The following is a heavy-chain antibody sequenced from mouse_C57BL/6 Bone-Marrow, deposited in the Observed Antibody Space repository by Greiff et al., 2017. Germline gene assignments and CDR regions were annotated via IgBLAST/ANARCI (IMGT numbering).Heavy chain of an antibody. Sequence: QVQLKESGAELARPGASVKLSCKASGYTFTSYGISWVKQRTGQGLEWIGEIYPRSGNTYYNEKFKGKATLTADKSSSTAYMELRSLTSEDSAFYFCARTPDYYGSSYPWYFDVWGTGTTVTVSS. CDR3: ARTPDYYGSSYPWYFDV. D-gene: IGHD1-1*01. CDR2: IYPRSGNT. J-gene: IGHJ1*03. CDR1: GYTFTSYG. V-gene: IGHV1-81*01.